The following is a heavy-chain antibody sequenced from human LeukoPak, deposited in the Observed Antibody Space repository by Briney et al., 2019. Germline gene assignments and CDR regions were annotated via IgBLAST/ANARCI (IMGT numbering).Heavy chain of an antibody. D-gene: IGHD5-24*01. CDR3: ARDGDGYGMDV. CDR2: IYYSGST. Sequence: SETLSLTCTVSGGSISSGDYYWSWIRQPPGKGLEWIGYIYYSGSTYYNPSLKSRVTISEDTSKNQFSLKLSSVTAADTAVYYCARDGDGYGMDVWGQGTTVTVSS. V-gene: IGHV4-30-4*01. J-gene: IGHJ6*02. CDR1: GGSISSGDYY.